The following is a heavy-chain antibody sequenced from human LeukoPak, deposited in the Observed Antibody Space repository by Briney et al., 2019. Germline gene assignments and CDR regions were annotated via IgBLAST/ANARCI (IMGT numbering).Heavy chain of an antibody. J-gene: IGHJ4*02. V-gene: IGHV4-38-2*02. Sequence: SETLSLTCTVSGYSISSGYYWGWIRQPPGKGLEWIGSIYHSGSTYYNPSLKSRVTISVDTSKNQFSLKLSSVTAADTAVYYCARGRGYSGYGSWDYWGQGTLVTVSS. CDR2: IYHSGST. CDR1: GYSISSGYY. D-gene: IGHD5-12*01. CDR3: ARGRGYSGYGSWDY.